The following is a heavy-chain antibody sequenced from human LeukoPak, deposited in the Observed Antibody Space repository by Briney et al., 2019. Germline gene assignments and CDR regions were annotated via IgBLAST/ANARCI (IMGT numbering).Heavy chain of an antibody. CDR3: ARLCVWGSYRDAFDI. CDR1: GFTFSSYD. D-gene: IGHD3-16*02. V-gene: IGHV3-13*01. J-gene: IGHJ3*02. Sequence: PGGSLRLSCAASGFTFSSYDMHWVRQATGKGLEWVSAIGTAGDTYYPGSVKGRFTISRENAKNSLYLQMNSLRAGDTAVYYCARLCVWGSYRDAFDIWGQGTMVTVSS. CDR2: IGTAGDT.